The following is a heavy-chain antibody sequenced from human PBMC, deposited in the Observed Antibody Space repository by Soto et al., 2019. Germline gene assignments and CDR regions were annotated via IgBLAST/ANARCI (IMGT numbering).Heavy chain of an antibody. V-gene: IGHV4-59*01. Sequence: SETLSLTCTVSGGSISPYYWSWIRQPPGKGLEWIGDIYYTGATNYSPSLTSRVTISVDTSKNQFSLKLTSVTTADTAVYYCARDSYYARTTYYYYMDVWGKGTTVTVSS. CDR2: IYYTGAT. D-gene: IGHD1-26*01. J-gene: IGHJ6*03. CDR1: GGSISPYY. CDR3: ARDSYYARTTYYYYMDV.